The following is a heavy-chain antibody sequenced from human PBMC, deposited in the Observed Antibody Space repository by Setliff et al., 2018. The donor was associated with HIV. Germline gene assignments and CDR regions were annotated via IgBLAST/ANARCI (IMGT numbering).Heavy chain of an antibody. CDR1: GGSISSSNW. V-gene: IGHV4-4*02. J-gene: IGHJ4*02. CDR3: ARSPLYSGYERYYFDY. Sequence: SETLSLTCAVPGGSISSSNWWSWVRQPPGKGLEWIGEIYHSGSTNYNPSLKSRVTISLDRSKTQFSLKLSSVTAADTAVYYCARSPLYSGYERYYFDYWGQGTLVTVSS. D-gene: IGHD5-12*01. CDR2: IYHSGST.